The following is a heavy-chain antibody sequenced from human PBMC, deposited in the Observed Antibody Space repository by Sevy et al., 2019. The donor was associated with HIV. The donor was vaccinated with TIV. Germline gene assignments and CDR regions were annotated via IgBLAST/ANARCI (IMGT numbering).Heavy chain of an antibody. CDR3: ARDDYYDFWSGYYIPYYYYYGMDV. D-gene: IGHD3-3*01. Sequence: GGSLRLSCAASGFTFSSYGMHWVRQAPGKGLEWVAVIWYDGSNKYYADSVKGRFTISRDNSKNTLYLQMNGLRAEDTAVYYCARDDYYDFWSGYYIPYYYYYGMDVWGQGTTVTVSS. V-gene: IGHV3-33*01. CDR1: GFTFSSYG. CDR2: IWYDGSNK. J-gene: IGHJ6*02.